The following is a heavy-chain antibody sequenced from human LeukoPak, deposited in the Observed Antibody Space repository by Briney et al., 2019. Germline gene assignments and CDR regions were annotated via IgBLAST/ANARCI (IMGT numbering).Heavy chain of an antibody. CDR3: AREGGIVGATRVFDY. Sequence: GGSLRLSCAASGFTFSSYEMNWVRQAPGKGLEWVSYISSSGSTIYYADSVKGRFTISRGNAKNSLYLQMNSLRAEDTAVYYCAREGGIVGATRVFDYWGQGTLVTVSS. CDR2: ISSSGSTI. D-gene: IGHD1-26*01. J-gene: IGHJ4*02. CDR1: GFTFSSYE. V-gene: IGHV3-48*03.